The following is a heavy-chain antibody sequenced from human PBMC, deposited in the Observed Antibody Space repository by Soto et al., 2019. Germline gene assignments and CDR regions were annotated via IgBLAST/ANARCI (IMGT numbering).Heavy chain of an antibody. Sequence: PSETLSLTCAVSGGSISSSNWWSWVRQPPGKGLEWIGEIYHSGSTNYNPSLKSRVTISVDKSKNQFSLKLSSVTAADTAVYYCARDRAEYYDLLTGNNYFDPWGQGTLVTVS. D-gene: IGHD3-9*01. CDR3: ARDRAEYYDLLTGNNYFDP. J-gene: IGHJ5*02. CDR1: GGSISSSNW. CDR2: IYHSGST. V-gene: IGHV4-4*02.